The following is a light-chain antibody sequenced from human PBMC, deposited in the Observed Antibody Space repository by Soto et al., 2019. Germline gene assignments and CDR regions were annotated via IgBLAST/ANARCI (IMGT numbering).Light chain of an antibody. CDR1: SGDIGSYNR. J-gene: IGLJ1*01. V-gene: IGLV2-14*01. CDR3: SSYTHINTRACV. CDR2: EVT. Sequence: QSALTQPASVSGSPGQSITISCTGTSGDIGSYNRVSWYQQHPGKAPKLIIYEVTDRPSGVSNRFSGSKSGNTASLTISGLQAEDENEYYCSSYTHINTRACVFGTGTKLNVL.